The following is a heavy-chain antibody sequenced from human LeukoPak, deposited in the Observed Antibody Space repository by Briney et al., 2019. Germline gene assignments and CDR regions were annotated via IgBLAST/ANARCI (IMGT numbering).Heavy chain of an antibody. V-gene: IGHV3-23*01. D-gene: IGHD2-21*01. CDR1: GFTLNSYW. Sequence: GGSLRLSCAASGFTLNSYWMSWVRQAPGKGLEWVSAISGSGGSTYYADSVKGRFTISRDNSKNTLYLQMNSLRAEDTAVYYCAKGCVHYYYYMDVWGKGTTVTISS. CDR3: AKGCVHYYYYMDV. J-gene: IGHJ6*03. CDR2: ISGSGGST.